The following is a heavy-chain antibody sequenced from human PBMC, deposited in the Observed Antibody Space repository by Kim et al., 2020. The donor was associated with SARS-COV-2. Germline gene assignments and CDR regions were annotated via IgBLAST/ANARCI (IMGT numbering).Heavy chain of an antibody. CDR3: AKLGVTTGGQSY. D-gene: IGHD4-17*01. J-gene: IGHJ4*02. Sequence: GGSLRLSCAASGFTFSSYGMHWVRQAPGKGLEWVAVISYDGSNKYYADSVKGRFTISRDNSKNTLYLQMNSLRAEDTAVYYCAKLGVTTGGQSYWGQGTLVTVSS. V-gene: IGHV3-30*18. CDR1: GFTFSSYG. CDR2: ISYDGSNK.